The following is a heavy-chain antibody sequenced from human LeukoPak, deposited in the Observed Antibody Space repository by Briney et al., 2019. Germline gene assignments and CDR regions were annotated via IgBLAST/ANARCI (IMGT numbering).Heavy chain of an antibody. CDR2: IYYSGST. J-gene: IGHJ4*02. CDR1: GGSIRSYY. Sequence: SETLSLTCTVSGGSIRSYYWSWIRQPPGKGLEWSGYIYYSGSTNYNPSPKSRVSISVDTSKNQFSLKLSSVTAADTAVYYCARTGSTVTMLYPFDHWGQGTLVTVSS. D-gene: IGHD4-17*01. V-gene: IGHV4-59*01. CDR3: ARTGSTVTMLYPFDH.